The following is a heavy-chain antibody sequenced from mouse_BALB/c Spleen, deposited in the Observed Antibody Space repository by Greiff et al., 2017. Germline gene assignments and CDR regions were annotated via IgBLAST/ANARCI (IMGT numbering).Heavy chain of an antibody. J-gene: IGHJ2*01. CDR2: ISSGGGST. Sequence: EVKLMESGGGLVKPGGSLKLSCAASGFAFSSYDMSWVRQTPEKRLEWVAYISSGGGSTYYPDTVKGRFTISRDNAKNTLYLQMSSLKSEDTAMYYCARHESGDRYDAYFDYWGQGTTLTVSS. D-gene: IGHD2-14*01. CDR3: ARHESGDRYDAYFDY. V-gene: IGHV5-12-1*01. CDR1: GFAFSSYD.